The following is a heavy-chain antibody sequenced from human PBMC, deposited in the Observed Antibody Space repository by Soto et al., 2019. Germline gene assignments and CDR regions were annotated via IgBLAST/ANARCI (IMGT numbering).Heavy chain of an antibody. J-gene: IGHJ4*02. CDR3: SKFGPGADY. CDR1: GFAFSRYG. CDR2: ISGSGYSI. Sequence: EVQLLESGGASVQPGGSVRLSCVVSGFAFSRYGMSWVRQAPGKGLEWVAHISGSGYSINYAESVKGRFTISRDNSKGTLYLQMNSLTVEDTALYYCSKFGPGADYWRQGTLVTVSS. V-gene: IGHV3-23*01. D-gene: IGHD3-3*01.